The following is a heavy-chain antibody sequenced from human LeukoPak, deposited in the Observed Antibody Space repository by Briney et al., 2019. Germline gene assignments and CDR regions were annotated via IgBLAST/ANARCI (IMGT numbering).Heavy chain of an antibody. CDR3: ARGIIVGATWGENDNWFDP. V-gene: IGHV4-61*01. CDR1: GGSLSSSSYY. CDR2: IYYSGNT. D-gene: IGHD1-26*01. Sequence: SETLSLTCTVSGGSLSSSSYYWGWIRQPPGKGLEWIGYIYYSGNTNYNPSLKSRVTTSVDTSKNQFSLKLSSVTAADTAVYYCARGIIVGATWGENDNWFDPWGQGTLVTVSS. J-gene: IGHJ5*02.